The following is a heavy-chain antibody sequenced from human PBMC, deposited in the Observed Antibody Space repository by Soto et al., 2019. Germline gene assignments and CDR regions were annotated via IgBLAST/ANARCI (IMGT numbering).Heavy chain of an antibody. V-gene: IGHV3-23*01. CDR2: VTSRGDTT. CDR1: GFIFSNYA. D-gene: IGHD3-16*01. Sequence: EVHLLQSGGGLVQPGGSLRLSCAASGFIFSNYAMNWVRQAPGKGLEWVSIVTSRGDTTYYADSVKGRFTISRDKSKNTLDMQVDSLTAEDTGVYYFAKGRLGGSRDYWGEGTLVSVSS. CDR3: AKGRLGGSRDY. J-gene: IGHJ4*02.